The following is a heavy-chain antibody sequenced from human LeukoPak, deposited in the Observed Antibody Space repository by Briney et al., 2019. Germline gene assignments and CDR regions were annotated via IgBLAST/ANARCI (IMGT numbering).Heavy chain of an antibody. J-gene: IGHJ5*02. CDR2: ISYDGSNK. V-gene: IGHV3-30*18. D-gene: IGHD5-24*01. Sequence: PGGSLRLSCAASGFTFSSYGMHWVRQAPGKGLEWVAVISYDGSNKYYADSVKGRFTISRDNSKNTLYLQMNSLRAEDTAVYYCAKLMALNWFDPWGQGTLVTVSS. CDR3: AKLMALNWFDP. CDR1: GFTFSSYG.